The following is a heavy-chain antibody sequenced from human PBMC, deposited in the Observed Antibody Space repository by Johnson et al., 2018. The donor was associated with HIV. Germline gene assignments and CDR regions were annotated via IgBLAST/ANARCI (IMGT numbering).Heavy chain of an antibody. Sequence: VQLVESGGGLVQPGGSMRLSCAASTFTVSSTYMTWVRQAPGKGLEWVSVISSGGSTWYADSVTGRFTISRDNSKNTLYLQMNSLRAEDTAVYYCARACRDGYTCDAFDIWGQGTMVTVSS. D-gene: IGHD5-24*01. CDR2: ISSGGST. CDR3: ARACRDGYTCDAFDI. CDR1: TFTVSSTY. J-gene: IGHJ3*02. V-gene: IGHV3-66*01.